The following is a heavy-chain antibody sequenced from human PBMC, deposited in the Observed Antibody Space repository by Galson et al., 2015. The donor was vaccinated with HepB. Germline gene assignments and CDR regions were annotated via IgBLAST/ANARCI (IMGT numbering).Heavy chain of an antibody. CDR3: VTYRASAAPD. V-gene: IGHV4-39*01. J-gene: IGHJ4*02. CDR1: GGSISSSIYH. D-gene: IGHD2-2*01. Sequence: TLSLTCTVSGGSISSSIYHGGWIRQPPGKGLEWIGTIYYTGITYYNPSLKSRLTISIDTSKNQFSLKLTSVTAADTAVYYCVTYRASAAPDWGQGTLVTVSS. CDR2: IYYTGIT.